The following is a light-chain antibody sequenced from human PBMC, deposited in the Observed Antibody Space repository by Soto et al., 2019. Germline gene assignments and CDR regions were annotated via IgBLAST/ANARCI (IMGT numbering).Light chain of an antibody. CDR3: LQYGSSPLT. Sequence: EIVLMQSPGTLSLSPGERATLSCRASQSVSSSYLAWYQQKPGQAPRLLIYGASSRATGIPDRFSGSGSGTDFTLTISRLEPEDFAVYYCLQYGSSPLTFGGGTKVETK. CDR2: GAS. CDR1: QSVSSSY. J-gene: IGKJ4*01. V-gene: IGKV3-20*01.